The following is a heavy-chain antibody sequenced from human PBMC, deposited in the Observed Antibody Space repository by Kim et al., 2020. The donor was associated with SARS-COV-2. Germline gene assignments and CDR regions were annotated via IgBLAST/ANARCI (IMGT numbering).Heavy chain of an antibody. Sequence: GGSLRLSCAASGFTFSSYGMHWVRQAPGKGLEWVAVISYDGSNKYYADSVKGRFTISRDNSKNTLYLQMNSLRAEDTAVYYCAEGGRGSYLPPDYWGQGT. V-gene: IGHV3-30*18. CDR3: AEGGRGSYLPPDY. CDR2: ISYDGSNK. J-gene: IGHJ4*02. D-gene: IGHD1-26*01. CDR1: GFTFSSYG.